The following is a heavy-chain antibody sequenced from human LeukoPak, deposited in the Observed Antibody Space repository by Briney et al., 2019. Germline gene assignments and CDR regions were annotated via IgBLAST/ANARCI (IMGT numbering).Heavy chain of an antibody. CDR3: ARDHSSGWYGKNDY. Sequence: GGSLRLSCAASGFTFDDYTMHWVRQAPGKGLEWVSLISWDGGSTYYADSVKGRFTISRDNAKNSLYLQMNSLRAEDTAVYYCARDHSSGWYGKNDYWGQGTLVTVSS. D-gene: IGHD6-19*01. CDR2: ISWDGGST. V-gene: IGHV3-43*01. J-gene: IGHJ4*02. CDR1: GFTFDDYT.